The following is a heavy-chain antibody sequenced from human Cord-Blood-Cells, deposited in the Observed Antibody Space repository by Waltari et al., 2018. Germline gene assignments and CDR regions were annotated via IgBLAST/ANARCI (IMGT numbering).Heavy chain of an antibody. CDR2: INHSGST. J-gene: IGHJ5*02. Sequence: QVQLQQWGAGLLKPSETLSLTCAVYGGSFSGYYWSWIRQPPGKGLEWIGEINHSGSTNYNPSLKRRVTISVDTSKNQFSLKLSSVTAADTAVYYCARGPNYSNYWFDPWGQGTLVTVSS. D-gene: IGHD4-4*01. V-gene: IGHV4-34*01. CDR1: GGSFSGYY. CDR3: ARGPNYSNYWFDP.